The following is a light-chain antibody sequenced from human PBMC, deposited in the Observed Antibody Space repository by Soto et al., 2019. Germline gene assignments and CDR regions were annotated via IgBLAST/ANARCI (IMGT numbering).Light chain of an antibody. Sequence: DIVMTQSPLSLPVTPGEPASISCRSSQSLLHSNGNTYLDWYLQKPGQSPQLLIFLASYRAPGVPDRFSGSGSGTDCTLKISRVEAEDVGVYYCMQALQTPRTFGQGTKVEIK. CDR2: LAS. J-gene: IGKJ1*01. CDR1: QSLLHSNGNTY. CDR3: MQALQTPRT. V-gene: IGKV2-28*01.